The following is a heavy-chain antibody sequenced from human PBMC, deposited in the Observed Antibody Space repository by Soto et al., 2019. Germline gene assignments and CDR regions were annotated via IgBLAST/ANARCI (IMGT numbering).Heavy chain of an antibody. CDR1: GFTFNNYW. Sequence: PGGSLRLSCAASGFTFNNYWASWVRQAPGKGLEWLANMKQDGGDKYYVDSVKGRFTISRDNSKNSLYLQMNNLRVEVLAVYYCACLDTAAERGGLWAQGTPVTVSS. CDR2: MKQDGGDK. J-gene: IGHJ4*02. CDR3: ACLDTAAERGGL. D-gene: IGHD5-18*01. V-gene: IGHV3-7*05.